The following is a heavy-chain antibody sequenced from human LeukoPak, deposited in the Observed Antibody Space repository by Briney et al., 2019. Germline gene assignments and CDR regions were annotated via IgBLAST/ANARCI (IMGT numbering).Heavy chain of an antibody. CDR3: ARRVWGGTGYYFDY. V-gene: IGHV5-51*01. Sequence: GESLKISCKGSGYTFTNYWIGWVRQMPGKGLEWMGIIYPGDSDTRYSPSFQGQVIISADKSINTAFLQWSGLKASDTAMYYCARRVWGGTGYYFDYWGQGTLVTVSS. CDR1: GYTFTNYW. CDR2: IYPGDSDT. J-gene: IGHJ4*02. D-gene: IGHD1-26*01.